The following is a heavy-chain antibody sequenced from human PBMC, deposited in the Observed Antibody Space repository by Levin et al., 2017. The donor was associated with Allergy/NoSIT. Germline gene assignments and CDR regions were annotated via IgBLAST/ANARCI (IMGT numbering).Heavy chain of an antibody. CDR3: ARGPRRSPYHYYGLDV. CDR2: INHLRGT. Sequence: SQTLSLTCAVYGGSFSDYYWSWIRQPPGRGLEWIGEINHLRGTNYNPSLKSRVTISVDTSKNQFSLKLSSVTAADTAVYYCARGPRRSPYHYYGLDVWGQGTTVTVSS. CDR1: GGSFSDYY. V-gene: IGHV4-34*01. J-gene: IGHJ6*02. D-gene: IGHD1-26*01.